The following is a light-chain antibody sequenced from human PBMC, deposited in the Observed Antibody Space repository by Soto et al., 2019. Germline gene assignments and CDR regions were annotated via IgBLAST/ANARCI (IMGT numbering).Light chain of an antibody. CDR1: SSNIGAGYD. CDR3: QSYDSSLSGSVV. V-gene: IGLV1-40*01. J-gene: IGLJ2*01. Sequence: QSVLTQPPSVSGAPGQRVTISCSGRSSNIGAGYDVHWYQQLPGTAPKLLIYGNSKRPSGVPDRFSGSKSGTSASLAITGLQAEDEADYYCQSYDSSLSGSVVFGGGTKLTVL. CDR2: GNS.